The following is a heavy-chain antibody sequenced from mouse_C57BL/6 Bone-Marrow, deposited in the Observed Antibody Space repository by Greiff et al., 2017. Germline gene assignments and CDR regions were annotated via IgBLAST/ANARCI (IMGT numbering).Heavy chain of an antibody. Sequence: EVMLVESGPGLAKPSQTLSLTCSVTGYSITSDYWNWIRKFPGHKLEYMGYISYSGSTYYYPSLKRRISITRNTSKNQYNLQMNSVTTDDTATYCCTRYRAYYDYAFDYWGQGTTLTVSS. CDR3: TRYRAYYDYAFDY. V-gene: IGHV3-8*01. J-gene: IGHJ2*01. CDR2: ISYSGST. CDR1: GYSITSDY. D-gene: IGHD2-4*01.